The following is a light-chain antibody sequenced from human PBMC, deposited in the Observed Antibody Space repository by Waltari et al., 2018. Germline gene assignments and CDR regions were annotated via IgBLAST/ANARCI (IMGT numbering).Light chain of an antibody. J-gene: IGLJ2*01. CDR3: CSYAGSPYVV. CDR2: EVS. CDR1: SSDVGGYNL. V-gene: IGLV2-23*02. Sequence: QSALTQPASVSGSPGQSITISCTGTSSDVGGYNLVSWYQQHPGKAPKLMIYEVSKRPSGVSNRFSGSKSGNTASLTISGLQAEDEADYYCCSYAGSPYVVFGGGTKLTVL.